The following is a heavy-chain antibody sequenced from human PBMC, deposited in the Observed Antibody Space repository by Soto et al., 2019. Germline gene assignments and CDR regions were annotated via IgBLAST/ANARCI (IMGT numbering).Heavy chain of an antibody. J-gene: IGHJ6*02. V-gene: IGHV3-13*05. Sequence: EVQLVESGGGLVQPGGSLRLSCAASGFTFSSYDMHWVRQATGKGLEWVSAIGTAGDPYYPGSVKGRFTISRENAKNSLYLQMNSLRAGDTAVYYCARAYYDFWSGPSGMDVWGQGTTVTVSS. CDR3: ARAYYDFWSGPSGMDV. D-gene: IGHD3-3*01. CDR2: IGTAGDP. CDR1: GFTFSSYD.